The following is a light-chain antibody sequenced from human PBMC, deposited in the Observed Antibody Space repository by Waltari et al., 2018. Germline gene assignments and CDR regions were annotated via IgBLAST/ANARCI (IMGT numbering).Light chain of an antibody. CDR2: YDE. V-gene: IGLV1-36*01. CDR3: ATWDNTLSGWV. CDR1: RSNIGNNA. Sequence: QSVLTQPPSVSEAPRQRVAISCSGSRSNIGNNAVNWYLQVPGKAPKLLIYYDELLPSGVSDRFSGSRSGTSASLAISGLQSEDEGDYYCATWDNTLSGWVFGGGTRLTVL. J-gene: IGLJ3*02.